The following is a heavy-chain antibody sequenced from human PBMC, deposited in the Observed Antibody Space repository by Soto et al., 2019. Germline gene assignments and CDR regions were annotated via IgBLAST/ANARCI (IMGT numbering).Heavy chain of an antibody. Sequence: LETLSLTCAVYGGSFSGYYWSWIRQPPGKGLEWIGEINHSGSTNYNPSLKSRVTISVDTSKNQFSLKLSSVTAADTAVYYCARSNVDTAMVDYYYYGMDVWGQGTTVTVSS. CDR1: GGSFSGYY. V-gene: IGHV4-34*01. J-gene: IGHJ6*02. CDR3: ARSNVDTAMVDYYYYGMDV. CDR2: INHSGST. D-gene: IGHD5-18*01.